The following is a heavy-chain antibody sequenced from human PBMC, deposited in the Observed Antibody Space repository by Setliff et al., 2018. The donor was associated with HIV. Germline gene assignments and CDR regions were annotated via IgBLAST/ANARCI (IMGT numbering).Heavy chain of an antibody. J-gene: IGHJ4*02. CDR3: ARHGLRFLACFDY. D-gene: IGHD3-3*01. Sequence: PSETLSLTCAVYGGSFSGYYWGWIRQPPGKGLEWIGSIFYSGTTYYNPSLESRVTISVDTSKNQFSLKLSSATATDTAVYYCARHGLRFLACFDYWGQGALVTVSS. CDR1: GGSFSGYY. CDR2: IFYSGTT. V-gene: IGHV4-39*01.